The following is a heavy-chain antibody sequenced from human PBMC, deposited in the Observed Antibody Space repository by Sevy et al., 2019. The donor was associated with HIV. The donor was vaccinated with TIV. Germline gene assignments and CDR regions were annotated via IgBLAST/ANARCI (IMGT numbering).Heavy chain of an antibody. Sequence: GESLKISCAASGFTFSDHYMEWVRQAPGKGLEWVGSIRNKADSYTTEYAAAVKGRFTISRDDSKNSVYLLMNSLKTEDTAVYYCATHAGIAAAGRVFDYWGQGTLVTVSS. CDR1: GFTFSDHY. CDR2: IRNKADSYTT. CDR3: ATHAGIAAAGRVFDY. V-gene: IGHV3-72*01. D-gene: IGHD6-13*01. J-gene: IGHJ4*02.